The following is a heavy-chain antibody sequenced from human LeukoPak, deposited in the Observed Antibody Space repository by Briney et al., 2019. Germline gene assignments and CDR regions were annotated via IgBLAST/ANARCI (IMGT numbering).Heavy chain of an antibody. J-gene: IGHJ4*02. V-gene: IGHV4-34*01. CDR1: GGSFSVYY. CDR3: ARERGYSYGYVVRGYYFDY. D-gene: IGHD5-18*01. Sequence: PSETLSLTCAAYGGSFSVYYWSWIRQPPGKGLEWIGEINHSGSTNYNPSLKSRVTISVDTSKNQFSLKLSSVTAADTAVYYCARERGYSYGYVVRGYYFDYWGQGTLVTVSS. CDR2: INHSGST.